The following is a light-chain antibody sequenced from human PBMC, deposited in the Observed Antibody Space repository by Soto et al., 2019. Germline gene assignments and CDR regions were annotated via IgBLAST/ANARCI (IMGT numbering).Light chain of an antibody. CDR1: QSVSSSY. CDR2: GAS. CDR3: QEYGSSLFT. V-gene: IGKV3-20*01. Sequence: EIVLTQSPGTLSLSPGERATLSCRASQSVSSSYLAWYQQKPGQAPRLLIYGASSRATGIPDRFSGSGSGTVFTLTVSSLEPEDFEVYYCQEYGSSLFTFGPGTKVDIE. J-gene: IGKJ3*01.